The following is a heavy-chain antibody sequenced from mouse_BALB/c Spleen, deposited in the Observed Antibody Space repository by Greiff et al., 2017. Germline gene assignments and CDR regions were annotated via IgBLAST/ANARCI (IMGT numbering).Heavy chain of an antibody. V-gene: IGHV1-9*01. Sequence: VQLQQSGAELMKPGASVKISCKATGYTFSSYWIEWVKQRPGHGLEWIGEILPGSGSTNYNEKFKGKATFTADTSSNTAYMQLSSLTSEDSAVYYCARSPTNYYAMDYWGQGTSVTVSS. J-gene: IGHJ4*01. CDR2: ILPGSGST. D-gene: IGHD1-1*01. CDR3: ARSPTNYYAMDY. CDR1: GYTFSSYW.